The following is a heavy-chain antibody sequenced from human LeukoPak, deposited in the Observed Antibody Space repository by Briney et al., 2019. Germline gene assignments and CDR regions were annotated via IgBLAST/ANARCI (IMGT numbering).Heavy chain of an antibody. V-gene: IGHV3-30*03. Sequence: GGSLRLSCAASGFTFSSYGMHWVRQAPGKGLEWVAVISYDGSNEYYADSVKGRFTISRDNSKNTLHLQVNSLRAEDTACYYCARNLGYCSGGSCQKRGMDVWGQGTTVTASS. CDR2: ISYDGSNE. J-gene: IGHJ6*02. D-gene: IGHD2-15*01. CDR3: ARNLGYCSGGSCQKRGMDV. CDR1: GFTFSSYG.